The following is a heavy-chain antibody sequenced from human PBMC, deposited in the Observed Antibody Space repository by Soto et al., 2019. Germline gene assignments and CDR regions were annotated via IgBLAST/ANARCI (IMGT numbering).Heavy chain of an antibody. D-gene: IGHD6-13*01. CDR3: AGGDGNSWSDY. Sequence: QVQLVESGGGVVQPGRSLRLSCAASGFTFRSYAMDWVRQAPGKGLEWVAVISYDGTNKYYADSVKGRFTISRDNSKNTLSLQMNSLRAEDTAVYYCAGGDGNSWSDYWGQGTLVTVSS. V-gene: IGHV3-30*01. CDR1: GFTFRSYA. J-gene: IGHJ4*02. CDR2: ISYDGTNK.